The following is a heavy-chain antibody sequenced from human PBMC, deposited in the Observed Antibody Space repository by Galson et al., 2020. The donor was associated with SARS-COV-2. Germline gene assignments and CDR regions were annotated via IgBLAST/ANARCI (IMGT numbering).Heavy chain of an antibody. CDR3: ARGEGEVADFDS. J-gene: IGHJ4*02. CDR2: IYHTGST. CDR1: GGSISTYY. D-gene: IGHD6-19*01. V-gene: IGHV4-59*01. Sequence: ASETLSLTCTVSGGSISTYYWSWIRQAPGKTLEWIGHIYHTGSTNYNPSLKSRVIISVDTSRNQFSLRLKSVTAADTAVYYCARGEGEVADFDSWGQGTLVTVSS.